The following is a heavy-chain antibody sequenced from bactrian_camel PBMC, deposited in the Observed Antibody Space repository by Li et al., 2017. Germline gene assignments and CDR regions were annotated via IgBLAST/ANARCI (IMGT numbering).Heavy chain of an antibody. D-gene: IGHD3*01. Sequence: HVQLVESGGDSVQAGGSLRLSCAVSGYTYNSGCLGWFRQASGKEHEGVAVIDSDGVTSYAESVKGRFTISKASAKDTLYLQMDSLKPEDSAMYYCAPGARKQALAVQTGQGIRGTQVTVS. CDR1: GYTYNSGC. CDR2: IDSDGVT. V-gene: IGHV3S26*01. J-gene: IGHJ4*01.